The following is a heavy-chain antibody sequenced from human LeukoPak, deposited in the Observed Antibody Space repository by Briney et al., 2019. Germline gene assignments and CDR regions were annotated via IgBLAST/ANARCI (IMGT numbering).Heavy chain of an antibody. V-gene: IGHV3-30*04. D-gene: IGHD5-18*01. CDR3: ARARSSYGYGDAFDI. CDR2: ISYDGSSK. J-gene: IGHJ3*02. CDR1: GFTFSTYA. Sequence: GGSLRLSCAASGFTFSTYAMHWVRQAPGNGLEWVAVISYDGSSKYYADSVKGRFTISGDNSKNTLYLQMNSLRAEDTAVYYCARARSSYGYGDAFDIWGQGTMVTVSS.